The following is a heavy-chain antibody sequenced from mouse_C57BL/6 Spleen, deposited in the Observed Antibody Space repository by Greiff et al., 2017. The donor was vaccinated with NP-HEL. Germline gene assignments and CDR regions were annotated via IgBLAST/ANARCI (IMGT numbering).Heavy chain of an antibody. CDR2: INPSNGGT. CDR1: GYTFTSYW. D-gene: IGHD2-1*01. CDR3: AVGGYGKGYCDV. J-gene: IGHJ1*03. Sequence: VQLQQPGTELVKPGASVKLSCKASGYTFTSYWMHWVKQRPGQGLEWIGNINPSNGGTNYNEKFKSQATLTVDKSSSTAYMQLSSLTSEDSAVYYCAVGGYGKGYCDVWGTGTTVTVSS. V-gene: IGHV1-53*01.